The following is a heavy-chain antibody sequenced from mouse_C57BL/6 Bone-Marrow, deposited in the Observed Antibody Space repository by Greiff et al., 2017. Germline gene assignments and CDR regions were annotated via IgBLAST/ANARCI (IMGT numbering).Heavy chain of an antibody. CDR3: ARYPRVYYGSWFAY. CDR2: IYIGNGYT. J-gene: IGHJ3*01. CDR1: GYTFTSYG. D-gene: IGHD1-1*01. V-gene: IGHV1-58*01. Sequence: VQLQQSGAELVRPGSSVKMSCKTSGYTFTSYGINWVKQRPGQGLEWIGYIYIGNGYTKYNEKFKGKATLTSDTSSSTAYMQLSRLTSEDSAIYFCARYPRVYYGSWFAYWGQGTLVTVSA.